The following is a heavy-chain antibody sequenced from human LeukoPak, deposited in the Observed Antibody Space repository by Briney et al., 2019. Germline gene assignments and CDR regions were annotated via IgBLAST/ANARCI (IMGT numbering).Heavy chain of an antibody. D-gene: IGHD2-15*01. Sequence: TGGSLRLSCAASGFTFSSYEMNWVRQAPGKGLEWVSYITASGNTIYYADSVKGRFTISRDNAKNSLYLQMNSLRAEDTAVYYCASHSLRLADYWGQGTLVTVSS. V-gene: IGHV3-48*03. CDR3: ASHSLRLADY. CDR1: GFTFSSYE. J-gene: IGHJ4*02. CDR2: ITASGNTI.